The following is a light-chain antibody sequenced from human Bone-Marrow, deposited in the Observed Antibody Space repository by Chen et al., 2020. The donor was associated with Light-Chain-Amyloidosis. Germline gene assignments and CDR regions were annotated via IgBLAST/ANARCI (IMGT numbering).Light chain of an antibody. J-gene: IGLJ2*01. CDR2: DVF. Sequence: SYVLTQPPSVSVVPGRTASLTCGGHNIGINTVHWYQQKPGQAPVMVVYDVFDRPSGIPDRFSGAKSANTATLRISGVEVGDEADYFCQVWDSGDLVVFGAGTKLTVL. CDR3: QVWDSGDLVV. CDR1: NIGINT. V-gene: IGLV3-21*03.